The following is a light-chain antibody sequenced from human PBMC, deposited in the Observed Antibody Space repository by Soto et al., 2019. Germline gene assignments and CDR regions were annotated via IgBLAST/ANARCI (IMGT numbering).Light chain of an antibody. Sequence: IVLTHSPDTLSVSPGEMATLSFRASQSISRTLAWYQQKSGQPPRLLIYGASSRATGIPDRFSGSGSGTDFTLTISRLEPEDFAVYYCQQYGSSPWTFGQGTKVDIK. V-gene: IGKV3-20*01. CDR3: QQYGSSPWT. J-gene: IGKJ1*01. CDR2: GAS. CDR1: QSISRT.